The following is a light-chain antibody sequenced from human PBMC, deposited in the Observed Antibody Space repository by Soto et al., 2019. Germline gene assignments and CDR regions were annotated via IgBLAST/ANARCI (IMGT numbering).Light chain of an antibody. Sequence: QSALTQPASVSGSPGQSITISCTGTSSDVGLYDYVSWYQQHPGKAPQLMIYAVSNRPSGVSNRFSASKSGNTASLFISGLQAEEEADYYCSSYTSDSSYVFGSGTKGTVL. CDR1: SSDVGLYDY. CDR3: SSYTSDSSYV. V-gene: IGLV2-14*01. J-gene: IGLJ1*01. CDR2: AVS.